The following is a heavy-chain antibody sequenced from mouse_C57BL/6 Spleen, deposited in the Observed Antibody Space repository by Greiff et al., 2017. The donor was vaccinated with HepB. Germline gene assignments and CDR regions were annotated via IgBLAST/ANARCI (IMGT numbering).Heavy chain of an antibody. Sequence: EVKLVESGPELVKPGASVKISCKASGYSFTDYNMNWVKQSNGKSLEWIGVINPNYGTTSYNQKFKGKATLTVDQSSSTAYMQLNSLTSEDSAVYYCARSYDGYHWYFDVWGTGTTVTVSS. D-gene: IGHD2-3*01. CDR3: ARSYDGYHWYFDV. J-gene: IGHJ1*03. CDR1: GYSFTDYN. CDR2: INPNYGTT. V-gene: IGHV1-39*01.